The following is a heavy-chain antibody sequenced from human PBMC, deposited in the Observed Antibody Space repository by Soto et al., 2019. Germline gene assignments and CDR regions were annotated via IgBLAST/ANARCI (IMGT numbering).Heavy chain of an antibody. V-gene: IGHV2-5*02. D-gene: IGHD1-26*01. CDR3: AYTTWRSTVGYSGYFDY. CDR2: VYWDDEE. CDR1: GFSLTSRGVG. J-gene: IGHJ4*02. Sequence: QITLKESGPTLVKPTQTLTLTCTFSGFSLTSRGVGVGWIRQPPGRALEWLAVVYWDDEERYSPSLKSRLIITKDTPEKRVVLTLSHMDPAATATYYCAYTTWRSTVGYSGYFDYWGQGILVIVSS.